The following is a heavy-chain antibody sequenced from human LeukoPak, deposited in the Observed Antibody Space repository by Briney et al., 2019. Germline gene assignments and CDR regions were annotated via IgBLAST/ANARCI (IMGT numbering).Heavy chain of an antibody. CDR3: ARSRAFNSGAFDP. CDR2: IYNGVNT. J-gene: IGHJ5*02. CDR1: GASVSSASY. V-gene: IGHV4-61*01. D-gene: IGHD1-26*01. Sequence: SETLSLTCTVSGASVSSASYWSWIRPPPGKGVEWIAHIYNGVNTNYNPSLKSRVTISVDTSKNQFSLRLNSVTAADTAVYYCARSRAFNSGAFDPWGQGSLVTVSS.